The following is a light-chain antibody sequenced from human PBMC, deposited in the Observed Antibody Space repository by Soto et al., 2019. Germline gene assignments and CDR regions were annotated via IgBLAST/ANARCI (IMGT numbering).Light chain of an antibody. J-gene: IGLJ1*01. CDR2: EVS. V-gene: IGLV2-8*01. Sequence: QSALTQPPSASGSLGQSVTISCTGTRSDIGGYNFVSWYRQSPGKAPKVVIDEVSKRPSGVPDRFSGSKSGTSASLAISGLRSEDEADYYCAAWDDSLSGYVFGTGTKLTVL. CDR3: AAWDDSLSGYV. CDR1: RSDIGGYNF.